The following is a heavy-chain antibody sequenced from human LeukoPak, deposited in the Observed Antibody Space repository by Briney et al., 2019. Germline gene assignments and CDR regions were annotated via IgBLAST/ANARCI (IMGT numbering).Heavy chain of an antibody. CDR3: ARYSGYDYQAFDI. V-gene: IGHV4-39*01. D-gene: IGHD5-12*01. CDR2: IYYSGST. CDR1: GGSISSSSYY. J-gene: IGHJ3*02. Sequence: PSETLSLTCTVSGGSISSSSYYWGWIRQPPGKGLEWIGSIYYSGSTYYNPSLKSRVTISVDTSKNQFSLKLSSVTAADTAVYYCARYSGYDYQAFDIWGQGTMVTVSS.